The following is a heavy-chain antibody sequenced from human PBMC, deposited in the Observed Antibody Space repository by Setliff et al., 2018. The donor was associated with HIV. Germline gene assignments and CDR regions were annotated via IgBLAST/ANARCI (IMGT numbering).Heavy chain of an antibody. J-gene: IGHJ4*02. Sequence: SETLSLTCIVSGDSITSHYWSWIRQSPGKALEWIGYIYASGSIIYNPSLKSRVTISVDTSKNEFSLRLRSVTAADTAIYYCARSTVGVGATFPWGRGTLVTVSS. CDR2: IYASGSI. CDR3: ARSTVGVGATFP. CDR1: GDSITSHY. D-gene: IGHD1-26*01. V-gene: IGHV4-59*11.